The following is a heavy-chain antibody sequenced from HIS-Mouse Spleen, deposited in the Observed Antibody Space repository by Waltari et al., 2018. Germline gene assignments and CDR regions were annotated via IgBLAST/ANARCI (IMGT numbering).Heavy chain of an antibody. D-gene: IGHD3-22*01. V-gene: IGHV4-34*01. CDR2: INHSGST. CDR3: ARGLDYYDSSGYFFDY. Sequence: QVQLQQWGAGLLKPSETLSLTCAVYGGSFSGYYLSWIRQPPGKGLEWIGEINHSGSTNYNPSLKSRVTISVDTSKNQFSLKLSSVTAADTAVYYCARGLDYYDSSGYFFDYWGQGTLVTVSS. J-gene: IGHJ4*02. CDR1: GGSFSGYY.